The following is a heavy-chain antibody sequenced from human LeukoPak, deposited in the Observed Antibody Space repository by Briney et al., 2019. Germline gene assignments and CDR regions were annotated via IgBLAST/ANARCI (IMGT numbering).Heavy chain of an antibody. CDR3: ARDLGKPSIAARYGMDV. CDR2: ISYDGSNK. Sequence: PGGSLRLSCAASGFTFSSYAMHWVRQAPGKGLEWVAVISYDGSNKYYADSVKGRFTISRDNSKNTLYLQMNSLRAEDTVVYYCARDLGKPSIAARYGMDVWGQGTTVTVSS. V-gene: IGHV3-30-3*01. J-gene: IGHJ6*02. D-gene: IGHD6-6*01. CDR1: GFTFSSYA.